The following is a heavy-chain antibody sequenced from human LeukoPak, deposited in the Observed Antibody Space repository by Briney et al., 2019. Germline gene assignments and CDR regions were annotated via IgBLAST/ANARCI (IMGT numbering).Heavy chain of an antibody. CDR2: VNHSGST. Sequence: SETLSLTCAVYGGSFSGYYWSWIRQPPGKGLEWIGEVNHSGSTNYNPSLKSRVTISVDTSKNQFSLKLSSVTAADTAVYYCARALYKLTGVARYFDYWGQGTLVTVSS. J-gene: IGHJ4*02. D-gene: IGHD7-27*01. CDR1: GGSFSGYY. CDR3: ARALYKLTGVARYFDY. V-gene: IGHV4-34*01.